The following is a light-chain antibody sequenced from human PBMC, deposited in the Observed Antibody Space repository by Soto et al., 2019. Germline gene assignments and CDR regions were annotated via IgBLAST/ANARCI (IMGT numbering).Light chain of an antibody. CDR2: GAS. J-gene: IGKJ5*01. V-gene: IGKV3D-15*01. CDR3: QQYNSWPPIT. Sequence: EIVVTQSPGTLSVSPGETATLSCGTSQSVSSNLAWYQQKPGQAPRLLIYGASTRATGIPARFSGSGSGTEFTLAISSLQSEDLVVYYCQQYNSWPPITFGQGTRLEIK. CDR1: QSVSSN.